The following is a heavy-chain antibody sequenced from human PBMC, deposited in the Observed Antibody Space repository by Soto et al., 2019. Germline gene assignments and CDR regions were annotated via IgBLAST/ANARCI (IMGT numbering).Heavy chain of an antibody. CDR3: VRAAGYSGTDYVYYYGMDV. Sequence: QVQVVESGGGVVQPGRSLRLSCAASGFTFSSHGMHWVRQAPGKGLEWVALVWYDGRNKDYADSVKGRFTISRDNSKNTLYLQMNSLRDEDTAMYYCVRAAGYSGTDYVYYYGMDVWGQGTTVTVSS. CDR2: VWYDGRNK. D-gene: IGHD5-12*01. CDR1: GFTFSSHG. J-gene: IGHJ6*02. V-gene: IGHV3-33*01.